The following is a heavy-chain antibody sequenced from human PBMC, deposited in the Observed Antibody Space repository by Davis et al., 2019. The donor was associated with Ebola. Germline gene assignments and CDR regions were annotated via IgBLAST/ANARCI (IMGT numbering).Heavy chain of an antibody. CDR2: IIPILGIA. CDR3: AREETTVTTGWFDP. D-gene: IGHD4-17*01. Sequence: AASVKVSCKASGYTFTSYGISWVRQAPGQGLEWMGRIIPILGIANYAQKFQGRVTITADKSTSTAYMELSSLRSEDTAVYYCAREETTVTTGWFDPWGQGTLVTVSS. CDR1: GYTFTSYG. J-gene: IGHJ5*02. V-gene: IGHV1-69*04.